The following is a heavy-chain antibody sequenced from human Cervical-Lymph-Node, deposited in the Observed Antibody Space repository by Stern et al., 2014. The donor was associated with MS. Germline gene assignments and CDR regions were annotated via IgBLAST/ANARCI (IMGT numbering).Heavy chain of an antibody. D-gene: IGHD3-22*01. V-gene: IGHV4-61*01. CDR3: ARGHDSSDYYYFFNY. CDR2: IYYTGIT. Sequence: QLQLQESGPGLVRPSETLSLTCSVSRGYVDRGTYYWSWIRQAPGKGLEWIGYIYYTGITNYNPSLKSRVTISIDKSKKQFSLRLTSVTAADTAVYYCARGHDSSDYYYFFNYGGQGTRVTVSS. CDR1: RGYVDRGTYY. J-gene: IGHJ4*02.